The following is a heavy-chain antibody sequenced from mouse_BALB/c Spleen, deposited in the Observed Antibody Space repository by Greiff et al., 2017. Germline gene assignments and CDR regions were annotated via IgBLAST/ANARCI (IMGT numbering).Heavy chain of an antibody. CDR2: IWGGGST. Sequence: VQLVESGPGLVAPSQSLSITCTVSGFSLTDYGVSWIRQPPGKGLEWLGVIWGGGSTYYDSALKSRLSISKDNSKSQVFLKMNSLQTDDTAMYYCAKQFITTATYAMDYWGQGTSVTVSS. D-gene: IGHD1-2*01. CDR3: AKQFITTATYAMDY. V-gene: IGHV2-6-5*01. J-gene: IGHJ4*01. CDR1: GFSLTDYG.